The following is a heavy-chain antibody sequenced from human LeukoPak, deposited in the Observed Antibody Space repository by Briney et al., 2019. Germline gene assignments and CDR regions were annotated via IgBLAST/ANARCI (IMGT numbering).Heavy chain of an antibody. D-gene: IGHD5-24*01. J-gene: IGHJ4*02. Sequence: GGSLRLSCAASGFTFSSYAMHWVRQAPGKGLEWVAVISYDGSNKYYADSVKGRFTISRDNSKNTLYLQMNSLRAEDTAVYYCAKDLESRDGYNFDYWGQGTLVTVSS. CDR1: GFTFSSYA. CDR2: ISYDGSNK. V-gene: IGHV3-30-3*01. CDR3: AKDLESRDGYNFDY.